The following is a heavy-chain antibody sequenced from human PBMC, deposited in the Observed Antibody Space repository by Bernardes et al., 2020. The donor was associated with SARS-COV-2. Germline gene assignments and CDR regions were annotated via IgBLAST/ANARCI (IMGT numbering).Heavy chain of an antibody. V-gene: IGHV3-74*01. D-gene: IGHD1-1*01. CDR3: GRDVNFLFFDY. CDR1: GFAFSSYV. J-gene: IGHJ4*02. Sequence: SLRLSCTASGFAFSSYVMHWVRQAPGKGLVWVSRISHDGTITNYADSVQGRFTVFRDNTKNTMYLQMNSLRAEDTAVYYCGRDVNFLFFDYWGQGSLVTVSS. CDR2: ISHDGTIT.